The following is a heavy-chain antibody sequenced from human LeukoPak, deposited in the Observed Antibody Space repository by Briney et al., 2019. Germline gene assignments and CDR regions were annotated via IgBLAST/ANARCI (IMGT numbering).Heavy chain of an antibody. V-gene: IGHV3-73*01. CDR1: GFTFSGSA. D-gene: IGHD1-26*01. J-gene: IGHJ4*02. CDR2: IRSKANSYAT. CDR3: TGPSGSYSNTDY. Sequence: GGSLRLSCAASGFTFSGSAMHWVRQASGKGPEWVGRIRSKANSYATAYAASVKGRFTISRDDSKNTAYLQMNSLKTEDTAVYYCTGPSGSYSNTDYWGQGTLVTVSS.